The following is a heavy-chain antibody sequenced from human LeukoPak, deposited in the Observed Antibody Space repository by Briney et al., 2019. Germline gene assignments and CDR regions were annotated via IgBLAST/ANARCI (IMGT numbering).Heavy chain of an antibody. Sequence: SETLSLTCTVSGYSISSGYHWGWIRQPPGKGLEWIGSIYHSGSTYYNPSLKSRVTISVDTSKNQFSLKLSSVTAADTAVYYCARDSYYYDSSGYYGFDYWGQGTLVTVSS. D-gene: IGHD3-22*01. J-gene: IGHJ4*02. CDR3: ARDSYYYDSSGYYGFDY. V-gene: IGHV4-38-2*02. CDR2: IYHSGST. CDR1: GYSISSGYH.